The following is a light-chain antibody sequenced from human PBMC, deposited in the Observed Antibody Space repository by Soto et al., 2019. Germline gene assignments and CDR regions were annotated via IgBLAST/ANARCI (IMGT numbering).Light chain of an antibody. CDR2: SAS. J-gene: IGKJ1*01. Sequence: EIVLTQSPGTLSLSPGERATLFCRASQSVSSSYLAWYQQKPCQAPRLLIYSASSRATGLPDRFSGSGSGTDFTLTISRLEPEDFAVYYCQQYGTSPPWTFGQGTKVEIK. CDR1: QSVSSSY. V-gene: IGKV3-20*01. CDR3: QQYGTSPPWT.